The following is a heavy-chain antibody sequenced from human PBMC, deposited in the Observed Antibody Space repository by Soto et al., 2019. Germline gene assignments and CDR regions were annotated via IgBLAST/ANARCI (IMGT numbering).Heavy chain of an antibody. CDR3: ARGGGSSGYGDYYYYYGMAV. J-gene: IGHJ6*02. V-gene: IGHV1-69*06. CDR1: GGTFSSYA. D-gene: IGHD3-22*01. CDR2: IIPIFGTA. Sequence: SVKVSFKGSGGTFSSYAISWVRQAPGQGLEWMGGIIPIFGTANYAQKFQGRVTITADKSTSTAYMELSSLRSEDTAVYYCARGGGSSGYGDYYYYYGMAVWGQGTTVTVSS.